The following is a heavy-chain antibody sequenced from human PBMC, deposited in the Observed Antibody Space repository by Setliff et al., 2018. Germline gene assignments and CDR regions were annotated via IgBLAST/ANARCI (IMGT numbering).Heavy chain of an antibody. V-gene: IGHV1-69*05. J-gene: IGHJ6*03. CDR1: GGTFSSHG. CDR2: TIPIFGTT. CDR3: VREGVDSRSSTDYRYYMDV. Sequence: SVKVSCKASGGTFSSHGISWVRQAPGQGLEWMGGTIPIFGTTDCAQKFQGRVTIITDESTSTAFMQLSSLRSEDTAVYYCVREGVDSRSSTDYRYYMDVWGKGTTVTVSS. D-gene: IGHD3-22*01.